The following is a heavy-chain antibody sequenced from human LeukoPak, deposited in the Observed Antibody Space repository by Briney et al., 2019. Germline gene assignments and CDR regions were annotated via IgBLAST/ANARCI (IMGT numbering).Heavy chain of an antibody. Sequence: SETLSLTCAVYGGSFSGYYWSWIRQPPGKGLEWIGEINHSGSTNYNPSLKSRVTISVDTSKNQFSLKLSSVTAADTAVYYCARQGYYYGSGSYYRPSYFDYWGQGTLVTVSS. CDR2: INHSGST. D-gene: IGHD3-10*01. V-gene: IGHV4-34*01. J-gene: IGHJ4*02. CDR3: ARQGYYYGSGSYYRPSYFDY. CDR1: GGSFSGYY.